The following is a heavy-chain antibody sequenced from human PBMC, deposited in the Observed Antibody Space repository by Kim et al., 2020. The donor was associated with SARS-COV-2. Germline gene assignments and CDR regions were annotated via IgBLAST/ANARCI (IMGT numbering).Heavy chain of an antibody. D-gene: IGHD6-19*01. Sequence: GDSGKGLFTISRDNAKNTLYLQMNSLTAEDTAVYYCARRQFTSGWYYFDYWGQGTLVTVSS. J-gene: IGHJ4*02. V-gene: IGHV3-74*01. CDR3: ARRQFTSGWYYFDY.